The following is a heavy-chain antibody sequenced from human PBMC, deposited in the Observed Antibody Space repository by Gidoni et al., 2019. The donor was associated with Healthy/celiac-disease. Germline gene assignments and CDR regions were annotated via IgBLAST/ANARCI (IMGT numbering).Heavy chain of an antibody. CDR2: FDPEDGET. CDR1: GYTLTELS. Sequence: SVKVSCKVSGYTLTELSMHWVRQAPGKGLEWMGGFDPEDGETIYAQKFQGRVTMTEDTSTDTAYMELSSLRSEDTAVYYCAMSPSTPYSNYELDYWGQGTLVTVSS. V-gene: IGHV1-24*01. D-gene: IGHD4-4*01. J-gene: IGHJ4*02. CDR3: AMSPSTPYSNYELDY.